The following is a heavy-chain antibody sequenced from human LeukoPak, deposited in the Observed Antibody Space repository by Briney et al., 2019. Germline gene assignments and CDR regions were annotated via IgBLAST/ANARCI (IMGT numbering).Heavy chain of an antibody. D-gene: IGHD3-3*01. J-gene: IGHJ4*02. CDR1: GFTFSSYA. CDR2: ISYDGSNK. CDR3: ARDESSLTYYDFWSGYGYFDY. V-gene: IGHV3-30*04. Sequence: GGSLRLSCAASGFTFSSYAMHWVRQAPGKGLEWMAVISYDGSNKYYADSVKGRFTISRDNSKNTLYLQMNSLRAEDTAVYYCARDESSLTYYDFWSGYGYFDYWGQGTLVTVSS.